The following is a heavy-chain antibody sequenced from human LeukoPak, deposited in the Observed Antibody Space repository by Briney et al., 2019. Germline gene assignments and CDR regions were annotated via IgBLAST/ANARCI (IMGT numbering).Heavy chain of an antibody. D-gene: IGHD5-12*01. J-gene: IGHJ5*02. CDR2: IYYSGGT. Sequence: SETLSLTCTVSGGSVSSGSYYWSWIRQPPGKGLEWIGYIYYSGGTNYNPSLKSRVTISVDTSKNQFSLKLSSVTAADTAVYYCARVKIVATTNWFDPWGQGTLVTVSS. V-gene: IGHV4-61*01. CDR3: ARVKIVATTNWFDP. CDR1: GGSVSSGSYY.